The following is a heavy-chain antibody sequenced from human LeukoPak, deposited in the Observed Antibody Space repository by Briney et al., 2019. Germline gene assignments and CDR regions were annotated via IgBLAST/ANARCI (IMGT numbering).Heavy chain of an antibody. J-gene: IGHJ6*03. V-gene: IGHV3-53*01. CDR3: ARDRPQQWLVRGQRGYYYYMDV. CDR2: IYSDGTT. D-gene: IGHD6-19*01. CDR1: GFTVSSNY. Sequence: PGGSLRLSCAASGFTVSSNYMSWVRQAPGKGLEWVSVIYSDGTTYYADSVKGRFTISRDIAKNSLYLQMNSLRAEDTAVYYCARDRPQQWLVRGQRGYYYYMDVWGKGTTVTISS.